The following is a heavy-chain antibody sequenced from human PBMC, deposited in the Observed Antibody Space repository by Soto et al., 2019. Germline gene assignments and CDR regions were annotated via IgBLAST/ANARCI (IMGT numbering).Heavy chain of an antibody. CDR3: ASGRGVYCSGGSCYGYYFDY. J-gene: IGHJ4*02. V-gene: IGHV3-23*01. Sequence: PVGSLRLSCAASGFTFSSYAMSWVRQAPGKGLEWVSAISGSGGSTYYADSVKGRFTISRDNSKNTLYLQMNSLRAEDTAVYYCASGRGVYCSGGSCYGYYFDYWGQGTLVTVSS. D-gene: IGHD2-15*01. CDR2: ISGSGGST. CDR1: GFTFSSYA.